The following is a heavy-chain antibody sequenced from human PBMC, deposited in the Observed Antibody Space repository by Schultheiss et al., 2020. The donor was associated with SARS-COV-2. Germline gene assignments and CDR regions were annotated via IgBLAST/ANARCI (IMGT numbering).Heavy chain of an antibody. V-gene: IGHV6-1*01. CDR3: ARDRAGWVDY. Sequence: SQTLSLTCAISGDSVSGNSANWNWVRQSPSRGLEWLGRTYYRSKWYNDYGISVKSRITINPDTSKNQFSLQLNSVTPEDTAVYYCARDRAGWVDYWGQGTLVTVSS. D-gene: IGHD1-26*01. J-gene: IGHJ4*02. CDR1: GDSVSGNSAN. CDR2: TYYRSKWYN.